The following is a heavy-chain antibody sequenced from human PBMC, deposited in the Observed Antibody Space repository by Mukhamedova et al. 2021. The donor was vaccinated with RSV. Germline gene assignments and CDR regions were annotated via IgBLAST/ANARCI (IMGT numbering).Heavy chain of an antibody. Sequence: KGRFTISRDNSKNTLYLQMNSLRAEDTAVYYCAKEGKYITMIVVVSYSDMYFDYWGQGTLVTVSS. J-gene: IGHJ4*02. V-gene: IGHV3-23*01. CDR3: AKEGKYITMIVVVSYSDMYFDY. D-gene: IGHD3-22*01.